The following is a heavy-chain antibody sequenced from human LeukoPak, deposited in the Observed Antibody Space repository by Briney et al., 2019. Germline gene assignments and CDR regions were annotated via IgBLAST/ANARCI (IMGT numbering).Heavy chain of an antibody. CDR3: ATKQWLAPPPDS. CDR1: GFTFSKYW. V-gene: IGHV3-74*01. Sequence: GGSLRLSCAASGFTFSKYWMLWVRQAPGKGLEGVSRINTDGTVTTYADSVKGRFTVSRDNADSTMFLQMNSVRDEDTAVYYCATKQWLAPPPDSWGQGTPVTVSS. J-gene: IGHJ4*02. D-gene: IGHD6-19*01. CDR2: INTDGTVT.